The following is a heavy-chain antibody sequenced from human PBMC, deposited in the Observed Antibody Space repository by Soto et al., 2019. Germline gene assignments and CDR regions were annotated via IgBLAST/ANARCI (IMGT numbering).Heavy chain of an antibody. CDR2: IYWDDYK. V-gene: IGHV2-5*02. D-gene: IGHD3-3*01. J-gene: IGHJ5*02. CDR1: GFSLSTSGVG. CDR3: AYRGKTGYDFGSGCKGPGSSGFDP. Sequence: QITLKESGPTLVKPTQTITLTCTFSGFSLSTSGVGVGWFRQPPGKALEWLALIYWDDYKRYSPSLKSRLTRPIDSTKTQVVLTMHDDDTVDTARYSRAYRGKTGYDFGSGCKGPGSSGFDPWGQGTLVSVSS.